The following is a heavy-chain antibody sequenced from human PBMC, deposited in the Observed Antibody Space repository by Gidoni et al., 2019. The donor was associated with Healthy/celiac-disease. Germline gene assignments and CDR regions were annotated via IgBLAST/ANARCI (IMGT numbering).Heavy chain of an antibody. D-gene: IGHD3-3*01. V-gene: IGHV1-18*04. CDR3: ARDFQYYDFWSGTGSRGMDV. J-gene: IGHJ6*02. Sequence: QVQLVQSGAEVKKPGASVKVSCKASGYTFTSYGISWVRQAPGQGLEWMGWISAYNGNTNYAQKLQGRVTMTTDTSTSTAYMELRSLRSDDTAVYYCARDFQYYDFWSGTGSRGMDVWGQGTTVTVSS. CDR1: GYTFTSYG. CDR2: ISAYNGNT.